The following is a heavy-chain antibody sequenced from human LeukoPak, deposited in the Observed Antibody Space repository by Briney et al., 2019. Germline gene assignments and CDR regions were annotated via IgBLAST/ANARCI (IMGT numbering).Heavy chain of an antibody. D-gene: IGHD6-13*01. Sequence: GESLKISCKGSGYSFSSYWIAWVRQMPGKGLEWMGIIYPGDSDTRFSPSFQGQVTISADKSISTAYLQWSGLKASDTAMYYCARQQQLALGFDYWGQGTLVTVSS. CDR2: IYPGDSDT. V-gene: IGHV5-51*01. J-gene: IGHJ4*02. CDR3: ARQQQLALGFDY. CDR1: GYSFSSYW.